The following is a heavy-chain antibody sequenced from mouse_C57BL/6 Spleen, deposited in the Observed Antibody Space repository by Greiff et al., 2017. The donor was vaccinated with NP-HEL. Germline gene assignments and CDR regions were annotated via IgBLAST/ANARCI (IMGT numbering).Heavy chain of an antibody. CDR2: IDPSDSET. CDR3: ARGGYGTSGDY. Sequence: QVQLQQPGAELVRPGSSVKLSCKASGYTFTSYWMHWVKQRPIQGLEWIGNIDPSDSETHYNQKFKDKATLTVDKSSSTAYMQLSSLTSEDSAVYYGARGGYGTSGDYWGQGTTLTVSS. D-gene: IGHD1-2*01. V-gene: IGHV1-52*01. CDR1: GYTFTSYW. J-gene: IGHJ2*01.